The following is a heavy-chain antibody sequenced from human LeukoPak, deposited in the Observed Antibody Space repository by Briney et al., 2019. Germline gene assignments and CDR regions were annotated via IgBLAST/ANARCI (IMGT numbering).Heavy chain of an antibody. CDR2: IYSGGST. D-gene: IGHD3-10*01. V-gene: IGHV3-53*01. J-gene: IGHJ5*02. CDR3: ASLRGHYSRWFDP. CDR1: GFTVSSNY. Sequence: GGSLRLSCAASGFTVSSNYMSWVSQAPGKGLEWVSVIYSGGSTYYADSVKGRFTISRDNSKNTLYLQMNSLRAEDTAVYYCASLRGHYSRWFDPWGQGTLVTVSS.